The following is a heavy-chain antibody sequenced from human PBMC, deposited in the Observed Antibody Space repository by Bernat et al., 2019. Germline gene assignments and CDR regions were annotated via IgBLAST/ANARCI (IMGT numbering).Heavy chain of an antibody. CDR2: ISSSSSYI. Sequence: EVQLVESGGGLVKPGGSLRLSCAASGFTFSSYSMNWVRQAPGKGLEWVSSISSSSSYIYYADSVKGRFTISRDNAKNSLYLQMNSLRAEDTAVYYCARMIAAAGVDYYYYYGMDVWGQGTTVTVSS. J-gene: IGHJ6*02. CDR1: GFTFSSYS. D-gene: IGHD6-13*01. CDR3: ARMIAAAGVDYYYYYGMDV. V-gene: IGHV3-21*01.